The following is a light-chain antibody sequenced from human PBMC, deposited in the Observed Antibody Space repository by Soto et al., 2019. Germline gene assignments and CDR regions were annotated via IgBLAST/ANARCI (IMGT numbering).Light chain of an antibody. Sequence: EVIMTQFPYTVSVTPGETVPLSCVASQSVRTNLAWYQQRPGQAPRLLIHYSSTRATDVPARFSGSGSGTNFTLAISSLQSEDFAVYYCQVYESSQRTFGQGTKVDIK. CDR2: YSS. CDR1: QSVRTN. J-gene: IGKJ1*01. V-gene: IGKV3D-15*01. CDR3: QVYESSQRT.